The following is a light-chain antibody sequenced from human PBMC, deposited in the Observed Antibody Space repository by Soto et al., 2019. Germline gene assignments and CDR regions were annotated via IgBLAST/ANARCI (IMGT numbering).Light chain of an antibody. CDR2: HVS. CDR3: SSYTSSTTYV. V-gene: IGLV2-14*01. Sequence: QSVLTQPASVSGSPGQSITISCTGSSSDIGAYNYVSWYQQHPDKAPKLMIYHVSNRPSGISSRFSGSKSGNTASLTISGLQAEDEADYYCSSYTSSTTYVFGTGTKVTVL. CDR1: SSDIGAYNY. J-gene: IGLJ1*01.